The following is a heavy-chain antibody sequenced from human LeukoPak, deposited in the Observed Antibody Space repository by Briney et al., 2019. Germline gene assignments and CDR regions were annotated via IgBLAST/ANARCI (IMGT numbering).Heavy chain of an antibody. Sequence: ASVKVSCKASGYTFTGYYMHWVRQAPGQGLEWMGWINPSGGSTSYAQKFQGRVTMTRDTSTSTVYMELSSLRSEDTAVYYCARDLTPSVGDYVLDYWGQGTLVTVSS. CDR1: GYTFTGYY. V-gene: IGHV1-46*01. D-gene: IGHD4-17*01. CDR2: INPSGGST. CDR3: ARDLTPSVGDYVLDY. J-gene: IGHJ4*02.